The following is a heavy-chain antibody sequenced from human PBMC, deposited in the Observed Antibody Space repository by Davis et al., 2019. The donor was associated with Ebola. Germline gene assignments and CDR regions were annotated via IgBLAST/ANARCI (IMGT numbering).Heavy chain of an antibody. J-gene: IGHJ6*02. CDR1: GGSISSGGYY. V-gene: IGHV4-31*03. D-gene: IGHD2-2*01. Sequence: SETLSLTCTVSGGSISSGGYYWSWIRQHPGKGLEWIGYIYYSGSTYYNPSLKSRVTISVDTSKNQFSLKLSSVTAADTAVYYCARALYNLNCSSTSCFMQYGMDVWGQGTTVTVSS. CDR2: IYYSGST. CDR3: ARALYNLNCSSTSCFMQYGMDV.